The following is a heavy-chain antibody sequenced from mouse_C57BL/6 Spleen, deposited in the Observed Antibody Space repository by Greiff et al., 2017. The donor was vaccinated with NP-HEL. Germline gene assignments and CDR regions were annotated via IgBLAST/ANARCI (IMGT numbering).Heavy chain of an antibody. V-gene: IGHV1-15*01. Sequence: VKLQESGAELVRPGASVTLSCKASGYTFTDYEMHWVKQTPVHGLEWIGAIDPETGGTAYNQKFKGKAILTADKSSSTAYMELRSLTSEDSAVYYCTDYYGSSYAMDYWGQGTSVTVSS. CDR3: TDYYGSSYAMDY. CDR2: IDPETGGT. D-gene: IGHD1-1*01. CDR1: GYTFTDYE. J-gene: IGHJ4*01.